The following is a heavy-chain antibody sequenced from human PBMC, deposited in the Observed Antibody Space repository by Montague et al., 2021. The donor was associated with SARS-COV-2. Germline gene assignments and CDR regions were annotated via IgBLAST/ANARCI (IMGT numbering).Heavy chain of an antibody. Sequence: SETLSLTCGVSGGSISSYYWSWIRQSPGKGLEWIGYVHYTGSTKYNPSLKTRVTLSLDTPKNRFSLKLSSVTAADTAVYYCARAQNTCFIANCVNYFEVWGLGALVTVSS. V-gene: IGHV4-59*01. CDR1: GGSISSYY. J-gene: IGHJ4*02. D-gene: IGHD1-1*01. CDR2: VHYTGST. CDR3: ARAQNTCFIANCVNYFEV.